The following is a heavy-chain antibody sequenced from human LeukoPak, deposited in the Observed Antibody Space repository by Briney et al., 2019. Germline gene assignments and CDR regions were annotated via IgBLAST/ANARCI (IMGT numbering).Heavy chain of an antibody. V-gene: IGHV3-7*01. CDR3: ARDLYRIVVVPHYFDY. D-gene: IGHD3-22*01. Sequence: GGSLRLSCAASGFTFSSYWMSWVCQAPGKGLEWVANIKKDGSEKYYVDSVKGRFTISRDNAKNSLYLQMNSLRAEDTAVYYCARDLYRIVVVPHYFDYWGQGTLVTVSS. CDR1: GFTFSSYW. CDR2: IKKDGSEK. J-gene: IGHJ4*02.